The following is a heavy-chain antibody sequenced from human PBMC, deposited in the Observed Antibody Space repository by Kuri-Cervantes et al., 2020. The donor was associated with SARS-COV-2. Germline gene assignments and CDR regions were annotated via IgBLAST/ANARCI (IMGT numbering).Heavy chain of an antibody. CDR1: GYSLSSGYY. D-gene: IGHD3-10*01. CDR2: IYHSGST. Sequence: SQTLSLTCAVSGYSLSSGYYWGWIRQPPGKGLEWIGSIYHSGSTYYNPSLKSRVTISVDTSKNQFSLKLSSVTAADTAVYYCARARMVRGVNGAFDIWGQGTMVTVSS. J-gene: IGHJ3*02. CDR3: ARARMVRGVNGAFDI. V-gene: IGHV4-38-2*01.